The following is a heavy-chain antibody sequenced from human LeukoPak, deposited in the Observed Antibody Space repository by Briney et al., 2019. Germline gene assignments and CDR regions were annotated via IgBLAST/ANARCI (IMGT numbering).Heavy chain of an antibody. D-gene: IGHD5-18*01. V-gene: IGHV3-53*04. Sequence: GGSLRLSCAASGFSVNNSYMSWVRQAPGKGLEWVSVIYSGGTTYYADSVKGRFTISRHNSKNTLYLQMNSLRTEDTAVYYCARDNGYTYAGDVFDIWGQGTMVTVSS. CDR3: ARDNGYTYAGDVFDI. CDR1: GFSVNNSY. J-gene: IGHJ3*02. CDR2: IYSGGTT.